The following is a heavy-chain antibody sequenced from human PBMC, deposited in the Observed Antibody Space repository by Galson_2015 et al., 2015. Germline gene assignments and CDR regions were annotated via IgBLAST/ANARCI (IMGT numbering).Heavy chain of an antibody. CDR1: GFTFSSYA. V-gene: IGHV3-64D*06. CDR3: VKESQPPVYDFWSGYYSFGYYYYMDV. Sequence: SLRLSCAASGFTFSSYAMHWVRQAPGKGLEYVSAISSNGGSTYYADSVKGRFTISRDNSKNTLYLQMSSLRAEDTAVYYCVKESQPPVYDFWSGYYSFGYYYYMDVWGKGTTVTVSS. D-gene: IGHD3-3*01. J-gene: IGHJ6*03. CDR2: ISSNGGST.